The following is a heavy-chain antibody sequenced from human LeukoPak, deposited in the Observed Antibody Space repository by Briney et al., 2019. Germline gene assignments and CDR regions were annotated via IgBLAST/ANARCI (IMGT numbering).Heavy chain of an antibody. CDR1: GFTFSSYW. CDR2: INSDGSST. D-gene: IGHD1-26*01. Sequence: GGSLRLSCAASGFTFSSYWMHWVRHAPGKGLVWVSRINSDGSSTSYADSVKGRFTISRDNAKNTLYPQMDSLRAEDTAMYYCARGTGSYYSLGYWGQGTLVTVSS. V-gene: IGHV3-74*01. J-gene: IGHJ4*02. CDR3: ARGTGSYYSLGY.